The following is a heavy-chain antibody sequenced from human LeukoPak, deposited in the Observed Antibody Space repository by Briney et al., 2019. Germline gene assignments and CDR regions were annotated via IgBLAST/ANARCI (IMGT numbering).Heavy chain of an antibody. D-gene: IGHD6-6*01. Sequence: GESLKISCQGSGYSFTSYWIGWVRQMPGKGLEWMGIIYPGDFDTRYSPSFQGQVTISADKSISTAYLQWSSLKASDTAMYYCARQSRFYSRSSVGWFDPWGQGTLVTVSS. J-gene: IGHJ5*02. CDR1: GYSFTSYW. CDR3: ARQSRFYSRSSVGWFDP. V-gene: IGHV5-51*01. CDR2: IYPGDFDT.